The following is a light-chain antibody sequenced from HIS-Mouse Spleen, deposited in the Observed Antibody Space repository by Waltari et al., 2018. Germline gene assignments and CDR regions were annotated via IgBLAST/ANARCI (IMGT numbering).Light chain of an antibody. V-gene: IGLV3-10*01. CDR2: EDS. J-gene: IGLJ2*01. Sequence: SYELTQPPSVSVSPGQTARITCSGDALPNNYAYWYQQKSGQAPVLVVYEDSKRPAGMPGRCSGSSLGKMATLTISGAQVEDEADYYCYSTDSSGNHRVFGGGTKLTVL. CDR3: YSTDSSGNHRV. CDR1: ALPNNY.